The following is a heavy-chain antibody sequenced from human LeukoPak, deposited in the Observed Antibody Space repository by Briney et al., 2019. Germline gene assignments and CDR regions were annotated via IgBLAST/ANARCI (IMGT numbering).Heavy chain of an antibody. V-gene: IGHV4-4*02. CDR2: IYHSGST. J-gene: IGHJ4*02. CDR1: GGSISSSNW. D-gene: IGHD3-10*01. Sequence: SETLSLTCAVSGGSISSSNWWSWVRQPPGKGLEWIGEIYHSGSTNYNPSLKSRVTISVATSKNQFSLKLSSVTAADTAVYYCARHGSGSYNYWGQGTLVTVSS. CDR3: ARHGSGSYNY.